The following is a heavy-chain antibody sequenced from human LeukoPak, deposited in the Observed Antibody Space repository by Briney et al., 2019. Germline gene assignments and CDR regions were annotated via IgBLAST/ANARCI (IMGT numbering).Heavy chain of an antibody. Sequence: GGSLRLSCAASVFTFSSYAMSWVRQAPGKGLEWVSAISGSGGSTYYADSVKGRFTISRDNSKNTLYLQMNSLRAEDTAVYYCARVVPASYAFDIWGQGTMVTVSS. D-gene: IGHD2-2*01. V-gene: IGHV3-23*01. CDR2: ISGSGGST. CDR3: ARVVPASYAFDI. J-gene: IGHJ3*02. CDR1: VFTFSSYA.